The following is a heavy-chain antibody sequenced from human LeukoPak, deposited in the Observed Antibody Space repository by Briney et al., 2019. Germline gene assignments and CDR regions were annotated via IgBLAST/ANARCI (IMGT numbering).Heavy chain of an antibody. CDR1: NGSLSGYY. Sequence: PSDTLSLTCGVYNGSLSGYYWSWIRQPPGKGLEWIGEINHSGSTKYNPSLKSRVTMSVDTSKNQFSLKLSSVTAADTAVYYCARADSGATYYYYYYYMDVWGKGTTVTISS. V-gene: IGHV4-34*01. CDR2: INHSGST. CDR3: ARADSGATYYYYYYYMDV. J-gene: IGHJ6*03. D-gene: IGHD5-24*01.